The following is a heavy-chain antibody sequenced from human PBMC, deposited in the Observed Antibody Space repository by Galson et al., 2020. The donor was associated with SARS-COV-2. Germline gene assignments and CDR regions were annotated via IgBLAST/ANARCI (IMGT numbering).Heavy chain of an antibody. CDR1: GGSISDSLYY. CDR2: IYYTGST. J-gene: IGHJ4*02. D-gene: IGHD6-13*01. CDR3: ARLKLDSSHWN. Sequence: SETLSLTCTVSGGSISDSLYYWGWIRQPPGKGLEYIGIIYYTGSTYYNPSLKSRVTISVDTSKNQFSLTLTSVTAADTAVYYCARLKLDSSHWNWGQGTLVIVSS. V-gene: IGHV4-39*01.